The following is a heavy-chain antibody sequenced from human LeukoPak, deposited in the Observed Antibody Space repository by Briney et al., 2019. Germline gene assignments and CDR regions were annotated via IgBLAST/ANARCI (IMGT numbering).Heavy chain of an antibody. CDR2: IAYSGST. V-gene: IGHV4-39*01. J-gene: IGHJ5*02. D-gene: IGHD2-2*01. CDR3: ARLGFCTSTSCP. Sequence: SSETLSLTCTVSGGSISTYYWGWIRQPPGKGLEWIASIAYSGSTYNPSLKSRVTISVDTSKNQFSLKLSSVTAADTAVYYCARLGFCTSTSCPWGQGTLVTVSS. CDR1: GGSISTYY.